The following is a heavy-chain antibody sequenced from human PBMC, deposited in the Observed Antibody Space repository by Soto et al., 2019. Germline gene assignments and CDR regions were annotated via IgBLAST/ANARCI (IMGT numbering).Heavy chain of an antibody. D-gene: IGHD3-10*01. Sequence: GGSLRLSCAASGFTFSSYAMSWVRQAPGKGLEWVSAISGSGGSTYYADSVKGRFTISRDNSKNTLYLQMNSLRAEDTAVYYCAKDRSYYYGSGLHYYYYYMDVWGKGTTVTVSS. V-gene: IGHV3-23*01. CDR1: GFTFSSYA. CDR2: ISGSGGST. CDR3: AKDRSYYYGSGLHYYYYYMDV. J-gene: IGHJ6*03.